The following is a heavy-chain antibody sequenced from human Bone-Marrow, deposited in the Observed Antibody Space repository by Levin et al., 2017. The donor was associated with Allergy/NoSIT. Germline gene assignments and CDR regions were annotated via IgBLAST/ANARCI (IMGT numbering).Heavy chain of an antibody. V-gene: IGHV3-23*01. Sequence: GESLKISCAASGFNFSSHAMTWVRQAPGRGLEWVASVSGTGWSTYYEDSVRGRFAISRDNSKNTVVLVINGLRVADTAVYYCARAAYGDSFYYYAMDVWGQGTMVTVSS. D-gene: IGHD4-17*01. CDR2: VSGTGWST. CDR1: GFNFSSHA. J-gene: IGHJ6*02. CDR3: ARAAYGDSFYYYAMDV.